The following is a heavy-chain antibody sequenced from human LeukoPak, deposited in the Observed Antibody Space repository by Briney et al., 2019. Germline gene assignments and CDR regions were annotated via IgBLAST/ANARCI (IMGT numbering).Heavy chain of an antibody. Sequence: SETLSLTCAVYGGSFSGYYWSWIRQPPGKGLEWIGETNHSGSTNYNPSLKSRVTISVDTSKNQFSLKLSSVTAANTAVYYCARSTYYYDSSGFDYWGQGTLVTVSS. V-gene: IGHV4-34*01. CDR2: TNHSGST. CDR3: ARSTYYYDSSGFDY. CDR1: GGSFSGYY. D-gene: IGHD3-22*01. J-gene: IGHJ4*02.